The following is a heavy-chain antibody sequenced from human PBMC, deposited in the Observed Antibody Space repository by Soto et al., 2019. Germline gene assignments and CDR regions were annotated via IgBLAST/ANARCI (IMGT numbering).Heavy chain of an antibody. CDR3: ARQPDFWSGYYSLIDY. CDR2: FDPEDGET. Sequence: ASVKVSCKVSGYTLTELSMHWVRQAPGKGLEWMGGFDPEDGETIYAQKFQGRVTMTEDTSTDTAYMELSSLRSEDTAVYYCARQPDFWSGYYSLIDYWGQGTLVTVSS. J-gene: IGHJ4*02. D-gene: IGHD3-3*01. CDR1: GYTLTELS. V-gene: IGHV1-24*01.